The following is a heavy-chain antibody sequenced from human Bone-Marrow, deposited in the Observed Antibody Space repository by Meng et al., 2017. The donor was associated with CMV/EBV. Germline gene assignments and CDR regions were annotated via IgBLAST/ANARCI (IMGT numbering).Heavy chain of an antibody. V-gene: IGHV3-11*04. J-gene: IGHJ6*02. D-gene: IGHD2-15*01. CDR1: GFTLSDYY. CDR2: ISNSGTTI. Sequence: GESLKISCAASGFTLSDYYMNWIRQAPGKGLEWVSYISNSGTTIFYGDSVKGRFTVSRDNAKNSLYLQMNSLRAEDTAVYYCARDVLRYCSSVTCYPYGMDVWGQGTTVTVSS. CDR3: ARDVLRYCSSVTCYPYGMDV.